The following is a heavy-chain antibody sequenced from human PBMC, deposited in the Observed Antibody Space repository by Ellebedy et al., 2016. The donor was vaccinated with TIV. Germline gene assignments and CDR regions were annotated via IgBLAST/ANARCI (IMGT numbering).Heavy chain of an antibody. CDR2: IRSKAYGGTT. J-gene: IGHJ4*02. CDR3: TTDLGVVGATFFDY. CDR1: GFTFSSYA. V-gene: IGHV3-49*04. D-gene: IGHD1-26*01. Sequence: QTLSLTCAASGFTFSSYAMSWVRQAPGKGLEWVGFIRSKAYGGTTEYAASVKGRFTISRDDSKSIAYLQMNSLKTEDTAVYYCTTDLGVVGATFFDYWGQGTLVTVSS.